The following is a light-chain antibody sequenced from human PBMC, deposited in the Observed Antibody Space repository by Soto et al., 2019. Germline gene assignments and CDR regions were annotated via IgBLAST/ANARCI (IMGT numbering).Light chain of an antibody. CDR2: DDR. Sequence: SYELAQPPSVSVAPGQTATITCGGNRIGYKTVHWYQQKPGQAPVVVVHDDRDRPSGIPERFSGANSGDTATLTISRVEAGDEADYFCQVWDSSRDQCVFGTGTQLTVL. CDR1: RIGYKT. J-gene: IGLJ1*01. CDR3: QVWDSSRDQCV. V-gene: IGLV3-21*02.